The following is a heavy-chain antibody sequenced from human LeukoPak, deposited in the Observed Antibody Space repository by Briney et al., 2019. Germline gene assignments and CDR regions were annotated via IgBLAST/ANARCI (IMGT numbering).Heavy chain of an antibody. Sequence: SETLSLTCTVSGGSISSGSYYWSWIRQPAGKGLVWIGRIYTSGSTNYNPSLKSRVAISVDTSKNQFSLKLSSVTAADTAVYYCAGAPILYYDFWSASDYWGQGTLVTVSS. CDR2: IYTSGST. V-gene: IGHV4-61*02. CDR1: GGSISSGSYY. D-gene: IGHD3-3*01. J-gene: IGHJ4*02. CDR3: AGAPILYYDFWSASDY.